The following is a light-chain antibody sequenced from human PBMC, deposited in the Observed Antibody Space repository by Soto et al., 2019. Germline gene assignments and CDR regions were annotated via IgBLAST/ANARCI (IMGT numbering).Light chain of an antibody. Sequence: EIVLTQSPATLSLSAGERATLSCRASQSVSESLAWYQHKPGQAPRLLIYDVSYRATGIPVRFSGSGSGTDFTLTISSLEPEDFAVYYCQQRSDWLPITFGQGTRLEI. J-gene: IGKJ5*01. CDR1: QSVSES. CDR2: DVS. CDR3: QQRSDWLPIT. V-gene: IGKV3-11*01.